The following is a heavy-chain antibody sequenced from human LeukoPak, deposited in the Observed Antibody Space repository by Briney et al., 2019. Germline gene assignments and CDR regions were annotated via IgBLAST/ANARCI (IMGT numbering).Heavy chain of an antibody. V-gene: IGHV3-15*01. CDR3: TTGALGYCGSTSCYDY. D-gene: IGHD2-2*01. Sequence: GGSLRLSCAASGFTFSSYSMNWVRQAPGKGLEWVGRIKSKSDGGTTEYAAPVKGRFTISRDDSKNTLYLQMNSLKTEDTAVYYCTTGALGYCGSTSCYDYWGQGTLVTVSS. CDR1: GFTFSSYS. J-gene: IGHJ4*02. CDR2: IKSKSDGGTT.